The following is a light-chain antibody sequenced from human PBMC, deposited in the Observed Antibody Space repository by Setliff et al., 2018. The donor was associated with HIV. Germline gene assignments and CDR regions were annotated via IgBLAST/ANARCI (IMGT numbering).Light chain of an antibody. CDR1: SSDVGGYSH. CDR3: SSYAVTNTLP. J-gene: IGLJ1*01. CDR2: EVS. Sequence: QSALTQPASVSGSPGQSITNSCTGTSSDVGGYSHVSWYQQHPGKAPKLIIYEVSNRPSGVSNRFSGSKSGNTASLTISGLQAEDEADYYCSSYAVTNTLPFGTGTKVTVL. V-gene: IGLV2-14*01.